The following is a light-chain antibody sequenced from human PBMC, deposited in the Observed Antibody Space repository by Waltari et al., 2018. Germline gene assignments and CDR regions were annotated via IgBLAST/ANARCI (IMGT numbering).Light chain of an antibody. CDR1: QSVSRT. CDR3: QHYVRLPAT. J-gene: IGKJ1*01. V-gene: IGKV3-20*01. Sequence: GERATLSCRASQSVSRTLAVYQQKPGQAPKLLIYGASIRATCIPDRFTGSGSGTDVRLTISSLEPEDFAIYFCQHYVRLPATFGQGTKVEIK. CDR2: GAS.